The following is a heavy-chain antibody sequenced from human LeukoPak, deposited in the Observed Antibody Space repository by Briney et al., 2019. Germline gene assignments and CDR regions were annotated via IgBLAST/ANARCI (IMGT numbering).Heavy chain of an antibody. D-gene: IGHD3-10*01. CDR3: AREGMGFRGERSFWFDP. CDR1: GGSISSGGYY. CDR2: IYYSGST. J-gene: IGHJ5*02. Sequence: SQTLSLTCTVSGGSISSGGYYWSWIRQHPGKGLEWIGYIYYSGSTYYNPSLKSRVTISVDTSKNQFSLKLSSVTAADTAVYYCAREGMGFRGERSFWFDPWGQGTLVTVSS. V-gene: IGHV4-31*03.